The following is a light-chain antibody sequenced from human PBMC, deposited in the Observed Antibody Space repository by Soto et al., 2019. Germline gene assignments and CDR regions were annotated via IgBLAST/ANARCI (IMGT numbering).Light chain of an antibody. V-gene: IGKV1-5*01. Sequence: DIQMTQSPSTLSASVGDRVTITCRASQTISNWLAWYQRKPGRAPNLLIYDASSLQSGVPSTFSGGGSGTEFTLTISSLQPGDFATYYCQQYNSYPWTFGQGTKVDIK. CDR2: DAS. J-gene: IGKJ1*01. CDR3: QQYNSYPWT. CDR1: QTISNW.